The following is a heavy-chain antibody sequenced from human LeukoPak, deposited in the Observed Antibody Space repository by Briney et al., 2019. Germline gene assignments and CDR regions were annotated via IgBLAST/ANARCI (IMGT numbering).Heavy chain of an antibody. CDR2: IVGTGTTT. CDR3: AKDRGRTWVQVAN. Sequence: GGSLRLSCAASGLTFSSYAMTWVRQAPGKGLEWVSSIVGTGTTTFYADSVKGRFTISRDNSKNTLFLQMNSLRVEDTAVYYCAKDRGRTWVQVANWGQGTLVTVSS. J-gene: IGHJ4*02. V-gene: IGHV3-23*01. CDR1: GLTFSSYA. D-gene: IGHD2-15*01.